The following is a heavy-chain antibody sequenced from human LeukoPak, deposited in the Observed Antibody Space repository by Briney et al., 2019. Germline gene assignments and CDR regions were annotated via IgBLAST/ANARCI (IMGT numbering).Heavy chain of an antibody. CDR3: AREMGSGFDP. V-gene: IGHV3-64*01. D-gene: IGHD1-26*01. Sequence: GGSLRLSCAASGFTFSTYAMHWVRQAPGKGLEYISSISSNGGSTYYANSVKGRFTISRDNSKNTLFLQMGSLRAEDMAVYYCAREMGSGFDPWGQGTLVTVSS. CDR2: ISSNGGST. CDR1: GFTFSTYA. J-gene: IGHJ5*02.